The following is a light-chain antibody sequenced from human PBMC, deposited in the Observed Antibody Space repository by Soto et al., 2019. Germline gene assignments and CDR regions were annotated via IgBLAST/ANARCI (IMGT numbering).Light chain of an antibody. CDR3: QQSARSPLT. J-gene: IGKJ1*01. Sequence: EIVLTQSPGTLSLSPGERATLSCRASQSVSNNDLAWYQQKRGRAHMLLIADASRRATGIPVRFSGSGSGTDFTLTISRLEPEDFAEYYCQQSARSPLTFGQGTKVEIK. V-gene: IGKV3-20*01. CDR1: QSVSNND. CDR2: DAS.